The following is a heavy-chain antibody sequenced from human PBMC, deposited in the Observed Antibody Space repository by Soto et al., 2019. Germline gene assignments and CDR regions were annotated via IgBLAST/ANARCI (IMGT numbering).Heavy chain of an antibody. CDR3: ARAPSPARDAFDI. J-gene: IGHJ3*02. Sequence: ASVKVSCKASGYTFTGYYMHWVRQAPGQGLEWMGWINPNSGGTNYTQKFQGWVTMTRDTSISTAYMELSRLRSDDTAVYYCARAPSPARDAFDIWGQGTMVTVSS. V-gene: IGHV1-2*04. CDR2: INPNSGGT. D-gene: IGHD2-2*01. CDR1: GYTFTGYY.